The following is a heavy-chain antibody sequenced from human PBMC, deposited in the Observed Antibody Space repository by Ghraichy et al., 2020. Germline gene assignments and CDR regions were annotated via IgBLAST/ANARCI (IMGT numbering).Heavy chain of an antibody. V-gene: IGHV4-34*01. J-gene: IGHJ6*02. D-gene: IGHD1-1*01. CDR3: ARLSVPPTAAQAYYYSAMDV. CDR1: DGSLRSYY. CDR2: INHSGNT. Sequence: ESLNISCAVYDGSLRSYYWSWTRQSPGKGLEWIGEINHSGNTNYNPSLESRVTISVDTSNYQFSLNLRSVTAADSAVYYCARLSVPPTAAQAYYYSAMDVWGQGTTVTVSS.